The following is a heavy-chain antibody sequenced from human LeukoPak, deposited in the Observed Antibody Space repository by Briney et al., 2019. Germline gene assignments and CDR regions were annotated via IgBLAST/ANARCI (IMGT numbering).Heavy chain of an antibody. Sequence: PSETLSLTCAVYGGSFSGYYWSWIRQPPGKGLERIGEINHSGSTNYNPSLKSRVTISVDTSKNQFSLKLSSVTAADTAVYFCARGAQYCSSTTCLYYYYYMDVWGKGTTVTISS. CDR1: GGSFSGYY. CDR3: ARGAQYCSSTTCLYYYYYMDV. V-gene: IGHV4-34*01. D-gene: IGHD2-2*01. J-gene: IGHJ6*03. CDR2: INHSGST.